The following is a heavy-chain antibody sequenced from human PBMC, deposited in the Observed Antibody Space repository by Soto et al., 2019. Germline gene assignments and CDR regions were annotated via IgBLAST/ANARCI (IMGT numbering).Heavy chain of an antibody. CDR3: VRGKVNFDF. CDR1: NYSISSGYH. V-gene: IGHV4-38-2*02. J-gene: IGHJ4*02. CDR2: IYQSGNT. Sequence: KPSETLSLTCIVSNYSISSGYHWGWIRQPPGKGLEGIGTIYQSGNTYQNPSLKSRVILSIDTSKNQFSLNLRNVTAADTAVYYCVRGKVNFDFWGKGILVTVYS.